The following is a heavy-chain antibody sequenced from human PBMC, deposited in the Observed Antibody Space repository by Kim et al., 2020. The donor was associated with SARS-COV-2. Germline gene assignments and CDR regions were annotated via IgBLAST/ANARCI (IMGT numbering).Heavy chain of an antibody. D-gene: IGHD6-19*01. Sequence: SETLSLTCTVSGGSISTYYWGWIRQSPGKGLEWIGYIYNDGSTNYNPPLKSRATLSIDTSTNQFSLKLSSVTAADTAAYYCARQRGGGGWYRTDYWRHGT. V-gene: IGHV4-59*08. J-gene: IGHJ4*01. CDR1: GGSISTYY. CDR2: IYNDGST. CDR3: ARQRGGGGWYRTDY.